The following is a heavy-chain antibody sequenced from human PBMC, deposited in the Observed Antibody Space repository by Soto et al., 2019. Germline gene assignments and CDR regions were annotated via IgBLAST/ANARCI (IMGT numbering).Heavy chain of an antibody. CDR2: MNPNSGNT. V-gene: IGHV1-8*01. Sequence: QVQLVQSGAEVKKSGASVKVSCKASGYTFTSHDINWVRQATGQGLEWMGWMNPNSGNTGYAQKFQGRVTMTRNTXXXXXXXXXXXXXXXXXXXXXXXXXXXXXYARFDYWGQGTLVTVSS. J-gene: IGHJ4*02. CDR3: XXXXXXXYARFDY. CDR1: GYTFTSHD. D-gene: IGHD4-17*01.